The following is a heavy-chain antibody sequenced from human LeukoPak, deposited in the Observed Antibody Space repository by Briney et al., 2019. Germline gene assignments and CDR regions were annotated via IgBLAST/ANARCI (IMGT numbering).Heavy chain of an antibody. V-gene: IGHV1-18*01. CDR1: GYTFSSYG. CDR2: ISAYNGNT. D-gene: IGHD2-2*01. Sequence: ASVKVSCKASGYTFSSYGISWVRQAPGQGLEWMGWISAYNGNTNYAQKLQGRVTITTDASTSTAYMELRSLRSDDTAVYYCARDPSRMYDYWGQGSLVTVSS. CDR3: ARDPSRMYDY. J-gene: IGHJ4*01.